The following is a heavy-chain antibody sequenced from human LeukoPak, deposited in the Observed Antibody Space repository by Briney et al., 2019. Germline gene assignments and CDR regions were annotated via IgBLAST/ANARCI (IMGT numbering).Heavy chain of an antibody. Sequence: GASVKVSCKTSGYSFTRHWIHWVRQAPGQGLEWVGIINPDGGYTVYAQKFQGRVSVTRDMSSSTVYMELSRLRYEDTAVYYCARDHSNVDKSWWFDPWGQGTLVSVSA. J-gene: IGHJ5*02. V-gene: IGHV1-46*01. CDR2: INPDGGYT. CDR3: ARDHSNVDKSWWFDP. CDR1: GYSFTRHW.